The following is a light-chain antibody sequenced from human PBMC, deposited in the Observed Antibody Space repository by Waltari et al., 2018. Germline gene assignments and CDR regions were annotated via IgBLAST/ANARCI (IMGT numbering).Light chain of an antibody. CDR1: QSINSW. CDR2: KAS. V-gene: IGKV1-5*03. CDR3: QHYYDYSGT. J-gene: IGKJ1*01. Sequence: DIQMTQSPSTLSASVGDRVTITCRASQSINSWLDWYRQKPGKAPELLMYKASTLKSGVTERFSGSESGTEFTLTISSLQADDFATYYCQHYYDYSGTFGQGTKVEIK.